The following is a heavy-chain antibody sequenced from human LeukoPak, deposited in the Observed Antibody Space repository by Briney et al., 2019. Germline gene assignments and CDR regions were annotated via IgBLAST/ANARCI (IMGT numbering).Heavy chain of an antibody. V-gene: IGHV4-59*01. CDR3: AREGVEMATIRAFDI. Sequence: PSETLSLTCTVSGGSISSYYWSWIRQPPGKGLEWIGYIYYSGSTNYNPSLKSRVTISVGTSKNQFSLKLSSVTAADTAVYYCAREGVEMATIRAFDIWGQGTMVTVSS. J-gene: IGHJ3*02. CDR2: IYYSGST. D-gene: IGHD5-24*01. CDR1: GGSISSYY.